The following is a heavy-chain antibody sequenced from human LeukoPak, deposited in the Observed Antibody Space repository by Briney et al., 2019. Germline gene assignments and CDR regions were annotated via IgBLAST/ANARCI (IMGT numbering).Heavy chain of an antibody. CDR3: ARDTDYYDSSGYFDY. J-gene: IGHJ4*02. CDR1: GYTFTGYY. CDR2: INPNSGGT. Sequence: ASVKVSCKASGYTFTGYYMHWVRQAPGQGLEWMGWINPNSGGTNYAQKFQGRVTMTRDTSISTAYMELSRLRSDDTAVYYCARDTDYYDSSGYFDYWGQGTLVTVSS. V-gene: IGHV1-2*02. D-gene: IGHD3-22*01.